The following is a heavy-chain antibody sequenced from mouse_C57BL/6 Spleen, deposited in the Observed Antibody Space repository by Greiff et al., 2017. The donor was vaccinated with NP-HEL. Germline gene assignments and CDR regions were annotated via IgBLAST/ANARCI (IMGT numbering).Heavy chain of an antibody. J-gene: IGHJ4*01. CDR1: GFSLTSYG. Sequence: QVQLKESGPGLVQPSQSLSITCTVSGFSLTSYGVHWVRQSPGKGLEWLGVIWRGGSTDYNAAFMSRLSITKDNSKSQVFFKMNSLQADDTAIYYCAKSPIYYGNYYAMDYWGQGTSVTVSS. CDR3: AKSPIYYGNYYAMDY. CDR2: IWRGGST. V-gene: IGHV2-5*01. D-gene: IGHD2-1*01.